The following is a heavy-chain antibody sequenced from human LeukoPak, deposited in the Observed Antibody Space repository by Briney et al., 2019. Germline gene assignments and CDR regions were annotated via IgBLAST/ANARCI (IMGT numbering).Heavy chain of an antibody. Sequence: PSETLSLTCTVSGDSVSSYYWNWIRQPPRKGLEGIGVMYYSGSSNYNPSLKSRVTIPVDTSKNRFSLKLSSLTAAVTAGDYFPRDPRAFGVGGGYFDYWGQGILVTVSS. D-gene: IGHD3-3*01. CDR3: PRDPRAFGVGGGYFDY. CDR1: GDSVSSYY. V-gene: IGHV4-59*02. CDR2: MYYSGSS. J-gene: IGHJ4*02.